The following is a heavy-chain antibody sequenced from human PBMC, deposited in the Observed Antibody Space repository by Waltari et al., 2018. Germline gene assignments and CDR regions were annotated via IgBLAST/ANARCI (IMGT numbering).Heavy chain of an antibody. Sequence: QVQLVASGGGVVQPGRSLRLSCADAGFTFRSYAMHWVRQGPGKGLGWVAVISYDGSNKYYADSVKGRFTISRDNSKNTLYLQMNSLRAEDTAVYYCARDRFADAFDIWGQGTMVTVSS. CDR1: GFTFRSYA. CDR2: ISYDGSNK. D-gene: IGHD3-16*01. CDR3: ARDRFADAFDI. J-gene: IGHJ3*02. V-gene: IGHV3-30-3*01.